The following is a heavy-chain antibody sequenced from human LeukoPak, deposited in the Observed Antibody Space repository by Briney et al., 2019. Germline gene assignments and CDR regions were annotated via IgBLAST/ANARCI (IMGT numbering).Heavy chain of an antibody. J-gene: IGHJ4*02. Sequence: SETLSLTCTVSGGSISSDTYYWGWIRQPPGKGLEWIGNIFHSGSTYYNPSLKSRVTISVDTSKNQFSLKLSSVTAADTAVYYCARDHPNYYGSGRPYYFDYWGQGTLVTVSS. CDR3: ARDHPNYYGSGRPYYFDY. CDR2: IFHSGST. CDR1: GGSISSDTYY. V-gene: IGHV4-39*02. D-gene: IGHD3-10*01.